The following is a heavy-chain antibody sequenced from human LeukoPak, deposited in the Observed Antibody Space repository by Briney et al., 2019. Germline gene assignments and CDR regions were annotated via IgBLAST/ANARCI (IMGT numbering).Heavy chain of an antibody. V-gene: IGHV4-59*11. CDR1: GGPISTHY. CDR3: ASGATFRGTYYMDV. J-gene: IGHJ6*03. CDR2: NDYSGST. Sequence: SETLSLTCIVSGGPISTHYWSWSRQPPGKGLEWIGYNDYSGSTNYNPSLKSRVTISVDTSKNQFSLKLNSVTAADTAVYYCASGATFRGTYYMDVWGKGTTVTVSS. D-gene: IGHD3-10*01.